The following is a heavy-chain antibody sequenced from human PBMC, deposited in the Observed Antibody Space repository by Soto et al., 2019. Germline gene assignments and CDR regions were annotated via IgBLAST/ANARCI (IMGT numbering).Heavy chain of an antibody. Sequence: GGSLRLSCAASGFTFSSYGMHWVRQAPGKGLEWVAVIWYDGSNKYYADSVKGRFTISRDNSKNTLYLQMNSLRAEDTAVYYCARDSRYYCGGDCYCDYWGQGTLVTVSS. CDR3: ARDSRYYCGGDCYCDY. CDR1: GFTFSSYG. J-gene: IGHJ4*02. D-gene: IGHD2-21*02. CDR2: IWYDGSNK. V-gene: IGHV3-33*01.